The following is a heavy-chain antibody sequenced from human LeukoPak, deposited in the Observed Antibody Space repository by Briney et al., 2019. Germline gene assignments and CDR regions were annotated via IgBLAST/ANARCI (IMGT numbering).Heavy chain of an antibody. CDR3: VRGASGWSLGY. V-gene: IGHV3-23*01. CDR1: GFTFSSYA. Sequence: PGGSLRLSFAASGFTFSSYAMSWVRQAPGKGLEWVSAISGSGGSTYYADSVKGRFTISRDNAKSSLYLQMNSLRGEDTAMYYCVRGASGWSLGYWGQGTLVTVSS. CDR2: ISGSGGST. D-gene: IGHD6-19*01. J-gene: IGHJ4*02.